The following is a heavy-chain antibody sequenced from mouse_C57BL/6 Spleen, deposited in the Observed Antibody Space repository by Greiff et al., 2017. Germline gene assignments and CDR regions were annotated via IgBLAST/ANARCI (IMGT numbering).Heavy chain of an antibody. D-gene: IGHD1-1*01. CDR1: GFTFSSYA. Sequence: VQLKASGGGLVKPGGSLKLSCAASGFTFSSYAMSWVRQTPEKRLEWVATISDGGSYTYYPANVKGRFTISRDNAKNNLYLQMSHLKSEDTAMYYCARGGSRKEYYAMDYWGQGTSDTVSS. CDR2: ISDGGSYT. J-gene: IGHJ4*01. CDR3: ARGGSRKEYYAMDY. V-gene: IGHV5-4*01.